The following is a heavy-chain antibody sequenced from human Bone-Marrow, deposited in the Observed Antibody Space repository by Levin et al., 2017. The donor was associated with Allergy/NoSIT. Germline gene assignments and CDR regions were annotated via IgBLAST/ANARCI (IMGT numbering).Heavy chain of an antibody. J-gene: IGHJ4*02. CDR2: INHSGST. CDR1: GGSFSGYY. V-gene: IGHV4-34*01. Sequence: SETLSLTCAVYGGSFSGYYWSWIRQPPGKGLEWIGEINHSGSTNYNPSLKSRVTISVDTSKNQFSLKLSSVTAADTAVYYCALQLAGMVDYWGQGTLVTVSS. D-gene: IGHD6-6*01. CDR3: ALQLAGMVDY.